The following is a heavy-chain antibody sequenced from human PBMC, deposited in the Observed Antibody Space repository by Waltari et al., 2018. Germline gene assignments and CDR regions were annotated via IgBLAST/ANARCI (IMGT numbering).Heavy chain of an antibody. V-gene: IGHV4-39*01. J-gene: IGHJ3*01. D-gene: IGHD5-12*01. CDR2: IYYTGAT. CDR3: AIYIGASLGTAAFDV. Sequence: WTRHAPGQVWRCIGTIYYTGATYSSPSLKSRVTISRDTSKNQLALTLGSVTAADTALYYCAIYIGASLGTAAFDVWGQGTMVTVSS.